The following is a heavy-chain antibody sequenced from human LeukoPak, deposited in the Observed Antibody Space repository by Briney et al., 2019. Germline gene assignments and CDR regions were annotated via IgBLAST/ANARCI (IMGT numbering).Heavy chain of an antibody. CDR1: GFTFSSYW. V-gene: IGHV3-74*01. CDR3: ARVPGYRSYYYYGMDV. D-gene: IGHD5-12*01. Sequence: GGSLRLSCAASGFTFSSYWMHWVRQAPGKGQVWVSRINSDGSSTSYADSVKGRFTISRDNAKNTLYLQMNSLRAEDTAVYYCARVPGYRSYYYYGMDVWGQGTTVTVSS. CDR2: INSDGSST. J-gene: IGHJ6*02.